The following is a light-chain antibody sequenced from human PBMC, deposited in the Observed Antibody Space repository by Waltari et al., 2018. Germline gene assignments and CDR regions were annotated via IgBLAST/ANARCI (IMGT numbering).Light chain of an antibody. Sequence: QSALTQPASVSGSPGQSITISCTGTSSDVGGYKYVSWYQQHPGKAPKLLICEVSNRPSGISSRFAGPESGNMASRTNAGLQAEDEADYYCSSYARSSTLWVFGGGTKLTVL. CDR2: EVS. J-gene: IGLJ3*02. CDR1: SSDVGGYKY. V-gene: IGLV2-14*01. CDR3: SSYARSSTLWV.